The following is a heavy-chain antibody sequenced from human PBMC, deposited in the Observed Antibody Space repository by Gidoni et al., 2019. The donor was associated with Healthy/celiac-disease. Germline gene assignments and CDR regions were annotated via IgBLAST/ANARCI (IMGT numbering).Heavy chain of an antibody. Sequence: QVQLLQSGPEVPKPGASVKVSCKASGYTFPGHFLPWVRQAPGQGLEWTGWINPNGGGTKYAQKFQGRVTMTRDTSISTAYMELGRLGSDDTAVYYCARAPNYDFWSGYYFYYYYVMDVWGQGTTVTVSS. J-gene: IGHJ6*02. CDR3: ARAPNYDFWSGYYFYYYYVMDV. CDR1: GYTFPGHF. D-gene: IGHD3-3*01. CDR2: INPNGGGT. V-gene: IGHV1-2*02.